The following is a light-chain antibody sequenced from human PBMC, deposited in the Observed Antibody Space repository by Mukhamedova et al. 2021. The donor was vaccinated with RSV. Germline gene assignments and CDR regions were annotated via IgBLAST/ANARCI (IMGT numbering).Light chain of an antibody. J-gene: IGKJ4*01. CDR2: AAS. CDR3: QQANTFPLT. Sequence: WYQRRVHGQAPKLLISAASTLQSGVPSRFSGGGSGRDFTLTINSLQPEDFATYFCQQANTFPLTFGGGTTVEIK. V-gene: IGKV1-12*01.